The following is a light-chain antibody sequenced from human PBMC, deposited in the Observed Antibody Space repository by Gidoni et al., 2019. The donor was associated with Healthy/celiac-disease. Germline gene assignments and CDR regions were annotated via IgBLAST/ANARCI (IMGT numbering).Light chain of an antibody. Sequence: DIQMTQSPSSLSASVGDRVTITCQASQDISNYLNWYQQKPGKAPKLLIYDASNFETGVPSRFSGSGSGTDFTFPISSLQPEDIATYYCQQYDNLLPMYTFGQGTKLEIK. J-gene: IGKJ2*01. CDR2: DAS. V-gene: IGKV1-33*01. CDR3: QQYDNLLPMYT. CDR1: QDISNY.